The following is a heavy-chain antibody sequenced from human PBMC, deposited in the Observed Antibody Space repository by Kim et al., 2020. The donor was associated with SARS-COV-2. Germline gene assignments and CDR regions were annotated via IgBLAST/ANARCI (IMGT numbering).Heavy chain of an antibody. D-gene: IGHD6-19*01. J-gene: IGHJ3*02. V-gene: IGHV3-30*18. CDR3: AKGRIAVAGPDALDI. CDR2: ISYDGSNK. Sequence: GGSLRLSCAASGFTFSSYGMHWVHQAPGKGLEWVAVISYDGSNKYYADSVKGRFTISRDNSKNTLYLQMNSLRAEDTAVYYCAKGRIAVAGPDALDIWGQGTMVTVSS. CDR1: GFTFSSYG.